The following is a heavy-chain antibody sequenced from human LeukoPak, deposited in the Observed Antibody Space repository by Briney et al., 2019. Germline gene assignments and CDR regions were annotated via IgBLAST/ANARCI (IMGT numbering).Heavy chain of an antibody. CDR3: ARPLYCSGGSCSDY. Sequence: SETLSLTCTVSGVSISSSSYYWGWIRQPPGKGLEWIGSISHSGNTYYNPSLKSRVTISVDRSKNQFSLKLSSVTAADTAVYYCARPLYCSGGSCSDYWGQGTLVTVSS. CDR2: ISHSGNT. D-gene: IGHD2-15*01. J-gene: IGHJ4*02. V-gene: IGHV4-39*01. CDR1: GVSISSSSYY.